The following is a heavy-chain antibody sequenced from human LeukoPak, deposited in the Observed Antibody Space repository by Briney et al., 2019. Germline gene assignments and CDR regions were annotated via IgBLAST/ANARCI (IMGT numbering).Heavy chain of an antibody. Sequence: PGRTLRLSCAGAGFTFDDYAIHWVRQAPGKGLEWVSGVNWNGGSVGYADSVKGLFTVSRDNAKNSLFLQMNRLRPEDTALYFCAKDIGPHLPPASFALGYWGQGTLVTVS. CDR2: VNWNGGSV. CDR3: AKDIGPHLPPASFALGY. CDR1: GFTFDDYA. V-gene: IGHV3-9*01. J-gene: IGHJ4*02. D-gene: IGHD2-2*01.